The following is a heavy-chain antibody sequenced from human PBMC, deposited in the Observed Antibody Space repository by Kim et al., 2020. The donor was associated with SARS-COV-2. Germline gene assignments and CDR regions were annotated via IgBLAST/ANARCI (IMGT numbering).Heavy chain of an antibody. Sequence: SETLSLTCAFYGGSFSGYYWSWIRQPPGKGRECIFSLPPRCSPPSPPSLQLSCPISLDTSKNQFSLKLSSVTAADTAVYYCASHASIAVAGISWGQGTL. CDR2: LPPRCSP. J-gene: IGHJ5*02. D-gene: IGHD6-19*01. CDR3: ASHASIAVAGIS. V-gene: IGHV4-34*01. CDR1: GGSFSGYY.